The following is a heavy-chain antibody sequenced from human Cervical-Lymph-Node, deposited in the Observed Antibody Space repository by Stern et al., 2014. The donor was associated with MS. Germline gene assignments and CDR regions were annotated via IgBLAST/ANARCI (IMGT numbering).Heavy chain of an antibody. CDR3: ARMPGIAVAGSNYYYYGMDV. CDR1: GFSLSNARMG. CDR2: IFSNDEK. Sequence: QVTLRESGPVLVKPTETLTLTCTVSGFSLSNARMGVSWIRQPPGKALEWLAHIFSNDEKSYSTSLKSRLSISKDTSKSQVVLNMTNMDPVDTATYYCARMPGIAVAGSNYYYYGMDVWGQGTTVTVSS. D-gene: IGHD6-13*01. J-gene: IGHJ6*02. V-gene: IGHV2-26*01.